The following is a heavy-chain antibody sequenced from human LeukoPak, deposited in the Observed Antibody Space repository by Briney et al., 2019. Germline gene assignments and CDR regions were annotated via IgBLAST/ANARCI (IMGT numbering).Heavy chain of an antibody. D-gene: IGHD6-6*01. Sequence: SETLSLTCTVSGGSISSSSYYWGWIRQPPGKGLEWIGSIYYSGSTYYNPSLKSRVTISVDTSKNQFSLKLSSVTAADTAVYYCARDLKYSSSYGGLPDWFDPWGQGTLVTVSS. J-gene: IGHJ5*02. V-gene: IGHV4-39*07. CDR1: GGSISSSSYY. CDR3: ARDLKYSSSYGGLPDWFDP. CDR2: IYYSGST.